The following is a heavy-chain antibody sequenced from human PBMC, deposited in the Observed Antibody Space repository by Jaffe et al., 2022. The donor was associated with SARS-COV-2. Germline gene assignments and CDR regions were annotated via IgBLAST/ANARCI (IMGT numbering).Heavy chain of an antibody. V-gene: IGHV3-23*01. Sequence: EVQLLESGGGLVQPGGSLRLFCAASGFTFSSYAMSWVRQAPGKGLEWVSVISGSGGSTYYADSVKGRFTISRDNSKNTLYLQMNSLRAEDTAVYYCARDPGSSSGLRYFYYGMDVWGQGTTVTVSS. D-gene: IGHD6-6*01. CDR3: ARDPGSSSGLRYFYYGMDV. CDR2: ISGSGGST. J-gene: IGHJ6*02. CDR1: GFTFSSYA.